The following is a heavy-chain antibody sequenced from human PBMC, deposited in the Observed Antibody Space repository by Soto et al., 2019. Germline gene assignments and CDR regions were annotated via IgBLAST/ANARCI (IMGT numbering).Heavy chain of an antibody. Sequence: QMQLVQSGGGLVKPGGSLRLSCAASGFSFSDYYMSWIRRAPGKGLEWVSYIGASGSPIYFGDSVKGRFSISRDNTNPSLYLQMNTLRPDDTAVYYCARGTYGMDVWGQGTTVIVSS. D-gene: IGHD3-10*01. CDR3: ARGTYGMDV. CDR2: IGASGSPI. V-gene: IGHV3-11*01. J-gene: IGHJ6*02. CDR1: GFSFSDYY.